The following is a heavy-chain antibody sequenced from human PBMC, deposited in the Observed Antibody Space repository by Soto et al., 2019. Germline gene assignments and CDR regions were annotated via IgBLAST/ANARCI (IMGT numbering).Heavy chain of an antibody. D-gene: IGHD2-21*02. CDR3: ARDERDSCSGGDCFDVDY. CDR2: ISTYNSNT. CDR1: GYTFTNYG. Sequence: QVQLVQSGGEVKKPGASVKVSCKASGYTFTNYGISWVRQAPGQGLEWLGWISTYNSNTNSAPRLQGRLTMTTDPSTSTAYMELRSLTSDDTAVYYCARDERDSCSGGDCFDVDYWCQGTLVTVSS. J-gene: IGHJ4*02. V-gene: IGHV1-18*04.